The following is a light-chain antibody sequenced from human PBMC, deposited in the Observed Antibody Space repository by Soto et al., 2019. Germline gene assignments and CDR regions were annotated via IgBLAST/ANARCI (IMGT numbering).Light chain of an antibody. V-gene: IGLV7-43*01. CDR3: VLLYGGAWV. Sequence: QTVVTQEPSLTVSPGGTVTLTCALTTGAVTSDYYPNWFQRKPGQALRTLIYRTSNKHSWTPARFSGALLGGKAALTLSGVQPEDEADYYCVLLYGGAWVFGGGTKLTVL. CDR1: TGAVTSDYY. J-gene: IGLJ3*02. CDR2: RTS.